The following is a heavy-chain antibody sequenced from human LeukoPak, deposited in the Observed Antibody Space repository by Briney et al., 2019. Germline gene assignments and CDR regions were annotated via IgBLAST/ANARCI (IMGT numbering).Heavy chain of an antibody. V-gene: IGHV4-34*01. D-gene: IGHD6-13*01. Sequence: PSETLSLTCAVYGGWFSEYYWSWIRQSPGKERDWIGKINHSGSTNYNPSLKSRVTISGDTSKKQFSLKLSSVTAADTAVYYCARGPRRSWPNYCYYGMDVWGQGTTVTVSS. CDR2: INHSGST. CDR3: ARGPRRSWPNYCYYGMDV. CDR1: GGWFSEYY. J-gene: IGHJ6*02.